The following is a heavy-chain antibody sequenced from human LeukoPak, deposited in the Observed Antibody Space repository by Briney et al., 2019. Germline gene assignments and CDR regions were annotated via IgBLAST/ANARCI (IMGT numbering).Heavy chain of an antibody. J-gene: IGHJ4*02. CDR1: GGSIISSSYY. CDR3: ARGDVEMATITFDY. Sequence: PSETLSLTCTVSGGSIISSSYYWGWIRQPPGKGLEWIGSIYYSGSTYYNPSLKSRVTISVDTSKNQFSLKLSSVTAADTAVYYCARGDVEMATITFDYWGQGTLVTVSS. V-gene: IGHV4-39*07. D-gene: IGHD5-24*01. CDR2: IYYSGST.